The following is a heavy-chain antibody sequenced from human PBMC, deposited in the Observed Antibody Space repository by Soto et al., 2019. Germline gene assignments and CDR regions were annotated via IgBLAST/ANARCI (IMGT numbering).Heavy chain of an antibody. CDR1: RRSFSGYY. V-gene: IGHV4-4*07. D-gene: IGHD3-10*01. J-gene: IGHJ4*02. Sequence: SETLSLTCSIYRRSFSGYYWSWIRQPAGKGMEWIGRVYSSGTTDYNPSLNSRATLSVDTSKNQFSLKMSSVTAADTGVYYCARDIGSYAYGEGYWGQGIQVTVSS. CDR2: VYSSGTT. CDR3: ARDIGSYAYGEGY.